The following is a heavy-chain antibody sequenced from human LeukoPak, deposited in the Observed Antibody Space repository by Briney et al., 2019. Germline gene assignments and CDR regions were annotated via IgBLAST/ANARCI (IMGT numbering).Heavy chain of an antibody. Sequence: PGGSLRLSCAASGFTFSSYAMSWVRQAPGKGLEWVTLIWFDGSEKYYADSVRGRFTISRDTSKNTLYLEMNSLRAEDTAIYYCVREMDGFDMWGQGTMVTVSS. CDR2: IWFDGSEK. CDR3: VREMDGFDM. V-gene: IGHV3-30-3*01. CDR1: GFTFSSYA. J-gene: IGHJ3*02.